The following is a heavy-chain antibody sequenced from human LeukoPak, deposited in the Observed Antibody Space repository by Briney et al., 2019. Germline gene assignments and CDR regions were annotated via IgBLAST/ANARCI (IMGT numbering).Heavy chain of an antibody. CDR2: INHSGST. CDR1: GGSFSGYY. J-gene: IGHJ4*02. V-gene: IGHV4-34*01. D-gene: IGHD3-10*01. CDR3: ARVRTLLWFGELFDY. Sequence: SETLSLTCAVYGGSFSGYYWSWIRQPPGKGLEWIGEINHSGSTNYNPSLKSRVTISVDTSKNQFSLKLSSVTAADTAEYYCARVRTLLWFGELFDYWGQGTLVTVSS.